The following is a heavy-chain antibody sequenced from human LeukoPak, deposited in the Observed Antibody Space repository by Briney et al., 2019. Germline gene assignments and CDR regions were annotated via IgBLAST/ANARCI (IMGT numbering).Heavy chain of an antibody. D-gene: IGHD2-21*02. CDR3: AGGGDDRWGAFDI. J-gene: IGHJ3*02. CDR2: IYYSGNT. V-gene: IGHV4-59*03. CDR1: GGSITNFY. Sequence: SETLSLTCTVSGGSITNFYWSWIRQPPGKGLEWIGYIYYSGNTNYNPSLKNRVTISVDTSKNQFSLKLSSVTAADTAVYYCAGGGDDRWGAFDIWGQGTMVTVSS.